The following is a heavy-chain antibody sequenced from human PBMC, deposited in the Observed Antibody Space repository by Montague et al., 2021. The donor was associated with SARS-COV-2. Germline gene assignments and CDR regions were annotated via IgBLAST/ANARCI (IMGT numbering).Heavy chain of an antibody. V-gene: IGHV4-34*01. J-gene: IGHJ6*03. CDR3: ARLGDGVVPSPILGVGPYYSYYYMDV. Sequence: SETLSLTCAVHGGSFSTYSWRWIRQPPGKGLEWIGEIHHGGSTNYNPSLKSRVTISADTSKNQFSLKLTSVAAADTAVYYCARLGDGVVPSPILGVGPYYSYYYMDVWGKGTTATVSS. CDR1: GGSFSTYS. CDR2: IHHGGST. D-gene: IGHD3-10*01.